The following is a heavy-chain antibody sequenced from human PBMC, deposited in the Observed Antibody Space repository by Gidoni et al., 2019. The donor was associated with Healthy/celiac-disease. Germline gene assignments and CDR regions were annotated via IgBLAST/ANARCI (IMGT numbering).Heavy chain of an antibody. Sequence: EVQLVESGGGLVQPGGSLRLSCAASGFTFSSYDMHWVRQAPGKGLEWVSAIGTAGDTYYPGSVKGRFTISRENAKNSLYLQMNSLRAGDTAVYYCARDLRYCSSTSCYTYGMDVWGQGTTVTVSS. J-gene: IGHJ6*02. CDR1: GFTFSSYD. CDR2: IGTAGDT. D-gene: IGHD2-2*02. V-gene: IGHV3-13*04. CDR3: ARDLRYCSSTSCYTYGMDV.